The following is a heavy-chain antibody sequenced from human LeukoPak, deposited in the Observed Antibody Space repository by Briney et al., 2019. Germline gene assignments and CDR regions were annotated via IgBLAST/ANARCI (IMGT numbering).Heavy chain of an antibody. CDR2: INWNGGST. D-gene: IGHD3-9*01. CDR1: GFTFSSYS. CDR3: ARGRLRYFDCPLDY. V-gene: IGHV3-20*04. Sequence: GGSLRLSCAASGFTFSSYSMNWVRQAPGKGLEWVSGINWNGGSTGYADSVKGRFTISRDNAKNSLYLQMNSLRAEDTALYYCARGRLRYFDCPLDYWGQGTLVTVSS. J-gene: IGHJ4*02.